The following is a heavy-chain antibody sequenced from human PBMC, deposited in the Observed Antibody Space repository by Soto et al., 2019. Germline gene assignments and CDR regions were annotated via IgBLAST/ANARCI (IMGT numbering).Heavy chain of an antibody. CDR3: ARSRNGAVPDSINF. V-gene: IGHV3-30-3*01. CDR1: GFTFSRYA. CDR2: ISRDGSSK. Sequence: PGGSLRLSCAASGFTFSRYAMHWVRQAPGEGLEWVAVISRDGSSKYYGDSVKGRFTVSRDNSNNTLYLSMTSLRPDDTAVFYCARSRNGAVPDSINFWGQGTLVNVS. D-gene: IGHD2-8*01. J-gene: IGHJ4*02.